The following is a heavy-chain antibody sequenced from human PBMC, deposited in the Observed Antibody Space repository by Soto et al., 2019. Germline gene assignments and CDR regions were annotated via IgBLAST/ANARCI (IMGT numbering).Heavy chain of an antibody. CDR3: AKDTLNSSRYRRFDY. Sequence: GGSLRLSCAASGFTFSSYAMSWVRQAPGKGLEWVSAISGSGGSTYYADPVKGRFTISRDNSNNTLYLQMNSLRAEDTAVYYCAKDTLNSSRYRRFDYWGQGTLVTSPQ. V-gene: IGHV3-23*01. D-gene: IGHD3-22*01. J-gene: IGHJ4*02. CDR1: GFTFSSYA. CDR2: ISGSGGST.